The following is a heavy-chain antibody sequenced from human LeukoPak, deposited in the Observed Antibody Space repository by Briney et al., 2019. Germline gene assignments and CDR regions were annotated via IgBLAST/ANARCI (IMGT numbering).Heavy chain of an antibody. Sequence: PGGSLRLSCADSGFTFSDYYLTWIRQAPGKGLEWVAYITTSGSTIYYADSVRGRFTISRDNAKNSLYLQMNSLRAEDTAVYYCARIMYYYDSSAYDYWGQGTLVTVSS. V-gene: IGHV3-11*04. D-gene: IGHD3-22*01. CDR1: GFTFSDYY. CDR2: ITTSGSTI. J-gene: IGHJ4*02. CDR3: ARIMYYYDSSAYDY.